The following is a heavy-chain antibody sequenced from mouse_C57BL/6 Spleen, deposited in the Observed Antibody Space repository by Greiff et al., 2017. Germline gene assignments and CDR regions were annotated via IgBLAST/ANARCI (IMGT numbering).Heavy chain of an antibody. CDR1: GFTFTDYY. Sequence: EVQGVESGGGLVQPGGSLSLSCAASGFTFTDYYMRWVRQPPGKALEWLGFIRNKANGYTTEYSASVKGRFTISRDNSQSILYLQMNALRAEDSATYYCARYRYYGYYAMDYWGQGTSVTVSS. D-gene: IGHD1-1*01. CDR3: ARYRYYGYYAMDY. J-gene: IGHJ4*01. V-gene: IGHV7-3*01. CDR2: IRNKANGYTT.